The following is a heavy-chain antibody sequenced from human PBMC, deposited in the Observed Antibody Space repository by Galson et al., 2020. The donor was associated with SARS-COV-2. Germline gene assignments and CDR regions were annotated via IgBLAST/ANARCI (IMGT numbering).Heavy chain of an antibody. D-gene: IGHD3-22*01. CDR3: ARQLFAGYNYEASVHYGPYFDL. V-gene: IGHV4-39*01. CDR2: IFYSGNT. Sequence: SETLSLSCRVSGGSINSDYYYWGWVRQPPGKGLEWIGSIFYSGNTYYNPSLKSRVTMSVDTSKNEFSLSLSSVTAADTAVFYCARQLFAGYNYEASVHYGPYFDLWGQGTLVTVSS. CDR1: GGSINSDYYY. J-gene: IGHJ4*02.